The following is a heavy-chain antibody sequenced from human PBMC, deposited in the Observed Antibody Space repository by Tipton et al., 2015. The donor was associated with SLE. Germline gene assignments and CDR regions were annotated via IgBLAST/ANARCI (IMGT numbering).Heavy chain of an antibody. J-gene: IGHJ4*02. D-gene: IGHD6-13*01. CDR1: GGSISSGGYY. CDR3: AGGDMAALDY. CDR2: IYYSGSS. Sequence: LRLSCTVSGGSISSGGYYWSWIRQHPGKGLEWIGYIYYSGSSYYNPSLKSRVTISVDTSKNQFSLKLSSVTAADTAVYYCAGGDMAALDYWGQGTLVIVSS. V-gene: IGHV4-31*02.